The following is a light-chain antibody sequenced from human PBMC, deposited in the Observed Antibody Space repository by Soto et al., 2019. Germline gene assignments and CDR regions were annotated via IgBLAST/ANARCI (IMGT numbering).Light chain of an antibody. J-gene: IGLJ1*01. CDR3: SSYAGSIYV. V-gene: IGLV2-8*01. CDR2: EVS. Sequence: QSALTQPPSASGSPGQSVTISCTGTSSDVGGYNYVSWYQQHPGKAPKLMIYEVSKRPSGVPDRFSGSKSGNMASLTVSGLQAEAEADYYCSSYAGSIYVFGTGTNLTVL. CDR1: SSDVGGYNY.